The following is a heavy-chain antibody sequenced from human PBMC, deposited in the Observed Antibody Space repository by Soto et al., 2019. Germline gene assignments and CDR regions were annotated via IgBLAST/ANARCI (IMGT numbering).Heavy chain of an antibody. Sequence: SETLSLTCSVSGYSVSSSDYYWAWIRQPPGKGLEWIGSMLYSGLTYYNPSLKSRVTLSVDTSKNQLSVRLNSVTASDTAVYYRAPLSVSLSGTYGIHVWGQGTTVTVSS. D-gene: IGHD2-8*01. V-gene: IGHV4-39*01. J-gene: IGHJ6*02. CDR2: MLYSGLT. CDR3: APLSVSLSGTYGIHV. CDR1: GYSVSSSDYY.